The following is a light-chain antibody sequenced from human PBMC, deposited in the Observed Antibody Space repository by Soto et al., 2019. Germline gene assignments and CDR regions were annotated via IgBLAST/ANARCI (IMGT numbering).Light chain of an antibody. V-gene: IGKV3-11*01. J-gene: IGKJ1*01. Sequence: EIVLTQSPATLSLSPGERATLSCRASQSVSSYLAWYQQKPGQAPRLLIYDASNRATGIPARFSGSGSGTDFTLTISRLEPEDCAVYYCQQRRNCHPTFGQGTKVEIK. CDR1: QSVSSY. CDR3: QQRRNCHPT. CDR2: DAS.